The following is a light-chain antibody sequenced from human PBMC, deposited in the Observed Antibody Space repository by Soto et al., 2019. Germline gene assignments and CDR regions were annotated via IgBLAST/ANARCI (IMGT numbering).Light chain of an antibody. V-gene: IGLV2-14*01. CDR3: RSYTSSSTLV. Sequence: QSALTQPASVSGSPGQTITISCTGTSSDVGRYKYVSWYQQRPGEVPKLMIFEVRNRPSGVSNRFSGSKSGNTASLSVSGLQPEDEADYYSRSYTSSSTLVFGTGTKLTVL. CDR1: SSDVGRYKY. CDR2: EVR. J-gene: IGLJ1*01.